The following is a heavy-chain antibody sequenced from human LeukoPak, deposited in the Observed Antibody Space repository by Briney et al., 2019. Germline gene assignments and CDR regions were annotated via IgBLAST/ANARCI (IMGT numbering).Heavy chain of an antibody. CDR1: GYSITSGYY. V-gene: IGHV4-38-2*01. J-gene: IGHJ4*02. CDR2: IYHSGST. Sequence: SQTLSLTCAVSGYSITSGYYWACIRRPPGKGLEWIGNIYHSGSTYYNASLKSRVTISVDTSKNQFSLKLSSVTAADTAVYYCARRYSNYFFDYWGQGTLVTVSS. CDR3: ARRYSNYFFDY. D-gene: IGHD4-11*01.